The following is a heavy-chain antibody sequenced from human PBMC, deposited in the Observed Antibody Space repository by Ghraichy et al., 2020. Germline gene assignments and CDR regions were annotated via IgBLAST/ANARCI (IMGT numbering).Heavy chain of an antibody. D-gene: IGHD4-23*01. CDR2: INHSGST. Sequence: TLSLPCAVYGGSFSGYYWSWIRQPPGKGLEWIGEINHSGSTNYNPSLKSRVTISVDTSKNQFSLKLSSVTAADTAVYYCARGLRSTVVYSFDYWGQGTLVTVSS. J-gene: IGHJ4*02. V-gene: IGHV4-34*01. CDR1: GGSFSGYY. CDR3: ARGLRSTVVYSFDY.